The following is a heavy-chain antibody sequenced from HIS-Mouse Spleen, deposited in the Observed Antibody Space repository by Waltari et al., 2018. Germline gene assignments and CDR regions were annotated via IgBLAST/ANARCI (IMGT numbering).Heavy chain of an antibody. CDR3: AKSVNRQLVDIDY. CDR1: GFTFGSYA. Sequence: EVQLLESGGGLVQPGGSRGLSRAASGFTFGSYAISWVRRAPGKGLEWVSAISGSGGSTYYADSVKGRFTISRDNSKNTLYLQMNSLRAEDTAVYYCAKSVNRQLVDIDYWGQGTLVTVSS. CDR2: ISGSGGST. D-gene: IGHD6-6*01. J-gene: IGHJ4*02. V-gene: IGHV3-23*01.